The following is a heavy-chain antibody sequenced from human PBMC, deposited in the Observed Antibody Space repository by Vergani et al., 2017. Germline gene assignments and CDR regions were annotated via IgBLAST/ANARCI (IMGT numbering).Heavy chain of an antibody. CDR2: ISAYNGNT. V-gene: IGHV1-18*01. Sequence: QVQLVQSGAEVKKPGASVKVSCKASGYTFTSYGISWVRQAPGQGLEWMGWISAYNGNTNYAQKLQGRVTMTTDTSTSTAYMELRSLRSDDTAVYYCAREEGAQLVLGGMGEFDYWGQGTLVTVSS. CDR3: AREEGAQLVLGGMGEFDY. D-gene: IGHD6-13*01. CDR1: GYTFTSYG. J-gene: IGHJ4*02.